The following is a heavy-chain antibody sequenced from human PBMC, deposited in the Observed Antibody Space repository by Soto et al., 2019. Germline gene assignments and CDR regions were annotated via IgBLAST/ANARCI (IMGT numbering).Heavy chain of an antibody. J-gene: IGHJ4*02. Sequence: QITLKESGPTLVKPTQTLTLTCTFSGFSLSTSGVGVGWIRQPPGKALEWLAVIYWDDDKRYSPSLKSRLTITKDTSKSQVVLTMTNMDPVDTATYYCARTFYGGNSFDYWGQGTLVTVSS. V-gene: IGHV2-5*02. D-gene: IGHD4-17*01. CDR2: IYWDDDK. CDR1: GFSLSTSGVG. CDR3: ARTFYGGNSFDY.